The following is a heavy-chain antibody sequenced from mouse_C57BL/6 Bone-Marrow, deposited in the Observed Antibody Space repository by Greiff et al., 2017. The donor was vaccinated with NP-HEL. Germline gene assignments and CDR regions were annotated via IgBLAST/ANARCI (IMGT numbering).Heavy chain of an antibody. Sequence: VQLQQPGAELVMPGASVKLSCKASGYTFTSYWMHWVKQRPGQGLEWIGEIDPSDSYTNYNQKFKGKSTLTVDKSSSTAYMQLSSRTSEDSAVYYGARWVYGYYYAMDYWGQGTSVTVSS. CDR2: IDPSDSYT. V-gene: IGHV1-69*01. CDR3: ARWVYGYYYAMDY. CDR1: GYTFTSYW. J-gene: IGHJ4*01. D-gene: IGHD2-2*01.